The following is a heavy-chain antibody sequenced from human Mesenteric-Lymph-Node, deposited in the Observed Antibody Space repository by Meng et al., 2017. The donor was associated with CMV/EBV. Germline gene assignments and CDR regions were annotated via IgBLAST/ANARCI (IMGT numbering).Heavy chain of an antibody. Sequence: SETLSLTCTVSGGSISSSSYYWGWIRQPPGKGLEWIGSIYHSGSTYYNPSLKSRVTISVDTSKNQFSLKLSSVTAADTAVYYCASRPRDTIFGVGGRGYFDYWGQGTLVTVSS. D-gene: IGHD3-3*01. J-gene: IGHJ4*02. CDR1: GGSISSSSYY. CDR2: IYHSGST. CDR3: ASRPRDTIFGVGGRGYFDY. V-gene: IGHV4-39*07.